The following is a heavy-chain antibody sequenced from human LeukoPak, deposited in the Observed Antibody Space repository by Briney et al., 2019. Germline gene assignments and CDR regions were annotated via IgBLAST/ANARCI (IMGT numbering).Heavy chain of an antibody. J-gene: IGHJ4*02. CDR1: GFTFSSYA. Sequence: PGGSLRLSCAASGFTFSSYAMSWVRQAPGKGLEWVSAISGSGGSTYYADSVKGRFTISRDNSKNTLYLQMNSLRAEDTAVYYCAKGLSPHPGDSSGWYFDYWGQGTLVTVSS. CDR2: ISGSGGST. V-gene: IGHV3-23*01. CDR3: AKGLSPHPGDSSGWYFDY. D-gene: IGHD6-19*01.